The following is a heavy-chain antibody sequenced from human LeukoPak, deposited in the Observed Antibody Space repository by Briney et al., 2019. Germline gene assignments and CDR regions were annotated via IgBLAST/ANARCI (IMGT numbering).Heavy chain of an antibody. Sequence: GGSLRLSCAASGFTFSDYYMSWVRQAPGKGLEWVSAISGSGGSTYYADSVKGRFTISRDNSKNTLYLQMNSLRAEDTAVYYCAKDYGNFGTPDYWGQGTLVTVSS. CDR3: AKDYGNFGTPDY. V-gene: IGHV3-23*01. CDR2: ISGSGGST. J-gene: IGHJ4*02. CDR1: GFTFSDYY. D-gene: IGHD1-1*01.